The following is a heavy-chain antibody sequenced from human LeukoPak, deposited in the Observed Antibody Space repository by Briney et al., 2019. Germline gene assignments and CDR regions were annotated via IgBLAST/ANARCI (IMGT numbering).Heavy chain of an antibody. V-gene: IGHV3-23*01. D-gene: IGHD3-22*01. J-gene: IGHJ4*02. CDR1: GFTFSSYA. CDR3: AKDKMGSYYDSSGYYEY. CDR2: ISGSGGSP. Sequence: PGGSLRLSCAASGFTFSSYAMSWVRQAPGKGLEWVSAISGSGGSPYYADSVKGRFTISRDNSKNTLYLQMNSLRAEDTAVYYCAKDKMGSYYDSSGYYEYWGQGTLVTVSS.